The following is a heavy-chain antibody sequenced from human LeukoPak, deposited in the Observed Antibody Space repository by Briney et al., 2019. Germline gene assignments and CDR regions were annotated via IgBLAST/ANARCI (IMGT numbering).Heavy chain of an antibody. Sequence: GGSLRLSCVVSGFTSSDHYIDWARQAPGKGLEWVGRIRNKVNSYTTEYAASVKDRFTISRDDSKNSVWLQMNSLKTEDSAVYYCATSNSNGLSLFDYWGQGTLVTVSS. J-gene: IGHJ4*02. D-gene: IGHD6-25*01. V-gene: IGHV3-72*01. CDR1: GFTSSDHY. CDR2: IRNKVNSYTT. CDR3: ATSNSNGLSLFDY.